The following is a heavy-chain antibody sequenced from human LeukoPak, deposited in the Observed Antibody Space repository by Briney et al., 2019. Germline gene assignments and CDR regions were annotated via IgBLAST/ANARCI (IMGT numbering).Heavy chain of an antibody. CDR1: GFSFSGYW. D-gene: IGHD3-3*01. CDR2: IDNDGHGI. CDR3: ATGGGSEASFGVVTHIDV. J-gene: IGHJ6*03. Sequence: GGSLRLSCAASGFSFSGYWMHWVRQGPEKGLELVSRIDNDGHGIIYADSVKGRFTTSRDNAKNTLYLQMNSLRVEDTAVYYCATGGGSEASFGVVTHIDVWGKGTTVTVSS. V-gene: IGHV3-74*01.